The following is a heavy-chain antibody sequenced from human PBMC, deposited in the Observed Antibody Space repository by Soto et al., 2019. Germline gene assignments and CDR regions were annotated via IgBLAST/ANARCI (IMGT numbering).Heavy chain of an antibody. D-gene: IGHD3-3*01. CDR3: AKDLRTSWIFGNFDS. CDR2: IAFNSGNT. J-gene: IGHJ4*02. Sequence: EVQLVESGGGWVQPGRSLRLSCAASGFTFDDYAMHWVRQAPGKGLEWVSGIAFNSGNTAYADSVKGRFTISRENAKNSLYLQMNSLRAEDTALYYCAKDLRTSWIFGNFDSWGQGTLVTVSS. V-gene: IGHV3-9*01. CDR1: GFTFDDYA.